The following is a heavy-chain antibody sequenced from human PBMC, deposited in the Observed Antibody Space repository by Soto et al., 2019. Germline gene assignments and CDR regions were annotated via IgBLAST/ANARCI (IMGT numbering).Heavy chain of an antibody. CDR2: ISWNSGSI. J-gene: IGHJ3*02. Sequence: GGSLRLSCAASGFTFDDYAMHWVRQAPGKGLEWVSGISWNSGSIGYADSVKGRFTISRDNAKNSLYLQMNSLRAEDTALYYCVTGELFDWASSLGAFDIWGQGTMVTVSS. CDR3: VTGELFDWASSLGAFDI. D-gene: IGHD3-10*01. V-gene: IGHV3-9*01. CDR1: GFTFDDYA.